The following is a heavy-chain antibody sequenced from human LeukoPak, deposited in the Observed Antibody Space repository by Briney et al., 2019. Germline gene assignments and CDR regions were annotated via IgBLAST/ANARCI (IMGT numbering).Heavy chain of an antibody. CDR3: ARGAKITMIVVVSNDAFDI. CDR1: GGSIRSDH. CDR2: IYFSGST. Sequence: PSETLSLTCTVSGGSIRSDHWSWIRQPPGKGLEFIGYIYFSGSTSYNPSLKSRVTMSVDTSKNQFSLKLSSVTAADTAVYYCARGAKITMIVVVSNDAFDIWGQGTMVTVSS. D-gene: IGHD3-22*01. V-gene: IGHV4-59*12. J-gene: IGHJ3*02.